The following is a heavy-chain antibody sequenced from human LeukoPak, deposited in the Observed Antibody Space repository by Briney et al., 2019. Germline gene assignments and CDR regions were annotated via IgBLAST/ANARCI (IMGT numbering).Heavy chain of an antibody. Sequence: GGSLRLSCAASGFTFSNYAMSWVRQAPGKGLEWVSAISSSGGGTYYADSVKGRFTISRDNSKDTPSLQMNSLRAEDTAVYYCARGIYGDYDHWGQGTLVTVST. D-gene: IGHD4-17*01. V-gene: IGHV3-23*01. J-gene: IGHJ1*01. CDR2: ISSSGGGT. CDR3: ARGIYGDYDH. CDR1: GFTFSNYA.